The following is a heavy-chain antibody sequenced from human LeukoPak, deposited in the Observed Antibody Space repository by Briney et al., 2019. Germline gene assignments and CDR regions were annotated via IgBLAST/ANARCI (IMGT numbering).Heavy chain of an antibody. Sequence: PSETLSLTCAVYSGSFSGYFWTYVRQPPGMGLEWIGEINQRGSTNYNPSLKSRVTMSVDTSKNQLSLRLSSVTAADTAVYYCARGSIYYGDSSVYFDYWAQGTLVTVSS. V-gene: IGHV4-34*01. CDR2: INQRGST. CDR1: SGSFSGYF. J-gene: IGHJ4*02. CDR3: ARGSIYYGDSSVYFDY. D-gene: IGHD3-22*01.